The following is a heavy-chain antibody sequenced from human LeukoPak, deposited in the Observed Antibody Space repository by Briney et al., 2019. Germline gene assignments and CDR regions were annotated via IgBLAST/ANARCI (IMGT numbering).Heavy chain of an antibody. CDR3: AREACGSTDCYTTSPRNWFDL. Sequence: PGRSLRLSCAASGFTFSRYWMHWVRQAPGKGLVWVSRINTDGSSTSYADSVKGRFTISRDNAKNTLYLQMNSLRAEDTAVYYCAREACGSTDCYTTSPRNWFDLWGQGTLVTVSS. D-gene: IGHD2-2*02. V-gene: IGHV3-74*01. CDR2: INTDGSST. CDR1: GFTFSRYW. J-gene: IGHJ5*02.